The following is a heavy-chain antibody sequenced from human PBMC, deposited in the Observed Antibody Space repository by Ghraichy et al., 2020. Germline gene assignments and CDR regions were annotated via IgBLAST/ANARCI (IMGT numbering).Heavy chain of an antibody. V-gene: IGHV3-30*04. J-gene: IGHJ2*01. CDR3: ARQPITRLWFFDL. D-gene: IGHD5-24*01. CDR2: ISSDGTFT. Sequence: GGSLRLSCAASGFIFSEYPMHWVRQGPDKGLECVAVISSDGTFTYYPDSVRGRFFISRDISRSTLLLHMNTLRPEDTALYYCARQPITRLWFFDLRGRGALFTFSS. CDR1: GFIFSEYP.